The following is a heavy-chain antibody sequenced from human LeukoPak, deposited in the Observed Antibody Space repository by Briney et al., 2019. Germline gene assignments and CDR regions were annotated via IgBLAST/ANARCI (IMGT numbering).Heavy chain of an antibody. CDR3: ARTYYYDSSGYECAFDI. Sequence: SETLSLTCTVSGGSISSYYWSWIRQPPGKGLEWIGYIYYSGSTNYNPSLKSRVTISVDTSKNQFSLKLSSVTAADTAVYYCARTYYYDSSGYECAFDIWGQGTMVTVSS. V-gene: IGHV4-59*08. CDR2: IYYSGST. J-gene: IGHJ3*02. CDR1: GGSISSYY. D-gene: IGHD3-22*01.